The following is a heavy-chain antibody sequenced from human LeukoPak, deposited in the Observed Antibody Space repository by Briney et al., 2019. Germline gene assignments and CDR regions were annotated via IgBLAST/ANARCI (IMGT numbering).Heavy chain of an antibody. CDR1: GGSISGYY. Sequence: PSETLSLTCTVSGGSISGYYWSWIRQPPGKGLEWIGYIYYSGTTNYNPSLKSRVTISVDTSKNQFSLKLSSVTAADTAVYYCARENVRQFDYWGQGTLVTVSS. J-gene: IGHJ4*02. CDR2: IYYSGTT. CDR3: ARENVRQFDY. D-gene: IGHD1-1*01. V-gene: IGHV4-59*01.